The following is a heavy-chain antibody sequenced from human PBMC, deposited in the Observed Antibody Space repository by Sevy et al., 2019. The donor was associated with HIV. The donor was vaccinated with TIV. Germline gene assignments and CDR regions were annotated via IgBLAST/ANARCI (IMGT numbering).Heavy chain of an antibody. Sequence: GGSLRLSCTASGFTFGDYAMSWFRQAPGKGLEWVGFIRSNAYGGTTEYAASVKGRFTISRDDSKSIAYLQMNSLKTEDTAVYYCTRGGAYDFWSGYYHAFDIWGQGTMVTVSS. CDR3: TRGGAYDFWSGYYHAFDI. J-gene: IGHJ3*02. D-gene: IGHD3-3*01. CDR1: GFTFGDYA. CDR2: IRSNAYGGTT. V-gene: IGHV3-49*03.